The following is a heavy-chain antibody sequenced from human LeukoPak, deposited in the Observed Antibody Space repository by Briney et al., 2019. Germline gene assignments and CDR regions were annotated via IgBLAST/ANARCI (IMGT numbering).Heavy chain of an antibody. D-gene: IGHD2-2*02. V-gene: IGHV4-39*01. J-gene: IGHJ6*03. CDR2: IYYSGIT. Sequence: PSETLSLXCTVSGGSISSSSYYWGWIRQPPGKGLEWIGSIYYSGITYYNPSLKSRATISVDTSKNQFSLKLSSVTAADTAVYYCARGAEDIVVVPAAIGPLNYYYYYMDVWGKGTTVTVSS. CDR3: ARGAEDIVVVPAAIGPLNYYYYYMDV. CDR1: GGSISSSSYY.